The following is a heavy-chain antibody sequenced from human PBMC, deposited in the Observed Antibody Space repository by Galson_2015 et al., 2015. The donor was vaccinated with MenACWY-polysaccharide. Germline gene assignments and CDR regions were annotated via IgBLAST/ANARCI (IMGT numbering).Heavy chain of an antibody. CDR3: AFEYSSSLGGFDY. CDR1: GGTFSSYA. V-gene: IGHV1-69*06. CDR2: IIPIFGTA. Sequence: SVKVSCKASGGTFSSYAISWVRQAPGQGLEWMGGIIPIFGTANYAQKFQGRVTITADKSTSTAYMELSSLRSEDTAVYYCAFEYSSSLGGFDYWGQGTLVTVSS. D-gene: IGHD6-6*01. J-gene: IGHJ4*02.